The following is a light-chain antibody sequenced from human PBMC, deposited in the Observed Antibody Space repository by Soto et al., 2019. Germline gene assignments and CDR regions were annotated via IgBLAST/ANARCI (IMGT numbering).Light chain of an antibody. CDR1: QGVSTW. Sequence: DIQMTQSPASVSASVGDRVTINCRASQGVSTWVAWFQQKPGQAPKLLIYAASLLQSGVPSRFSGSGSGTEFTLTISSLQPEDFATYFCQQANSFPATFGQGTKLEI. CDR3: QQANSFPAT. CDR2: AAS. J-gene: IGKJ2*01. V-gene: IGKV1D-12*01.